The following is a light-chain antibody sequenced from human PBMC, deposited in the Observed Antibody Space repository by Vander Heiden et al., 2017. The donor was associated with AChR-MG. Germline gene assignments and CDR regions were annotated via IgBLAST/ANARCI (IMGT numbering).Light chain of an antibody. CDR3: QQDDGTART. CDR2: AAS. J-gene: IGKJ1*01. CDR1: QGSSNS. Sequence: DIQMTQSPSSLSASVGDRVIITCRASQGSSNSLAGYQQKPGKAPNLLLYAASRLESGVPSRFSGSGSGTDYTLTISSLLPEDFATYHCQQDDGTARTFGQGTKVEIK. V-gene: IGKV1-NL1*01.